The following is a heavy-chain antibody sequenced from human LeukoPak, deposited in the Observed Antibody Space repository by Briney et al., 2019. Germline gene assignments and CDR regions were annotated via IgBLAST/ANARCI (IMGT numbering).Heavy chain of an antibody. V-gene: IGHV4-4*02. D-gene: IGHD4-23*01. CDR1: GGSISSSNW. J-gene: IGHJ3*02. CDR3: ARAKSTVVDAFDI. Sequence: SETLSLTCAVSGGSISSSNWCGWVRQPPGEGLEWIGEIYHSGSTNYNPSLKSRVTISVDKSKNQFSLKLSSVTAADTAVYYCARAKSTVVDAFDIWGQGTMVTVSS. CDR2: IYHSGST.